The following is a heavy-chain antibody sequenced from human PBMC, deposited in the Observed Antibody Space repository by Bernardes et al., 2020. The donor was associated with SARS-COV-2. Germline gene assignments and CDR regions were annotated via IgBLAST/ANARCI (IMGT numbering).Heavy chain of an antibody. CDR2: ITAYSGNT. D-gene: IGHD3-9*01. CDR3: ATGGWLLSAFEY. Sequence: ASVKVSCKTSGYTFKNFGISWVRQAPGQGLEWMGWITAYSGNTIYAQMFQGRVTMTEDTSTDTAYMELSSLRSEDTAVYYCATGGWLLSAFEYWGQGTLVTVSS. CDR1: GYTFKNFG. V-gene: IGHV1-18*04. J-gene: IGHJ4*02.